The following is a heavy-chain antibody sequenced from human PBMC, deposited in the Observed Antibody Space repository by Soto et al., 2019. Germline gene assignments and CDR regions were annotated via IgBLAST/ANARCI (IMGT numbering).Heavy chain of an antibody. CDR2: ISYDGSNK. D-gene: IGHD6-19*01. Sequence: PGGSLRLSCAASGLTFSSYAMHCVRQAPGKGLEWVAVISYDGSNKYYADSVKGRFTISRDNSKNTLYLQMNSLRAEDTAVYYCAGAGYSSGWYSYKGGMDVWGQGTTVTVSS. V-gene: IGHV3-30-3*01. CDR3: AGAGYSSGWYSYKGGMDV. CDR1: GLTFSSYA. J-gene: IGHJ6*02.